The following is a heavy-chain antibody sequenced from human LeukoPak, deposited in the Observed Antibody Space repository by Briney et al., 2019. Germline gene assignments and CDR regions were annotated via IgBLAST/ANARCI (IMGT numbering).Heavy chain of an antibody. V-gene: IGHV3-48*01. CDR2: ISSSGFTI. Sequence: GGSLRLSCAVSGFTCSDYSMNWVRQAPGKGLEWVSYISSSGFTINYADSVKGRFTISRDNAKNSLYLQMNSLRAEDTALYYCAGSSGYDIRNWGGFDIWGQGTMVTVSS. D-gene: IGHD5-12*01. J-gene: IGHJ3*02. CDR3: AGSSGYDIRNWGGFDI. CDR1: GFTCSDYS.